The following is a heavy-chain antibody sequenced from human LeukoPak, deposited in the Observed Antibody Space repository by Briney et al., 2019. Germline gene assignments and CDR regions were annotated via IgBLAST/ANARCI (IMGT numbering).Heavy chain of an antibody. Sequence: ASVKVSCKTSGYTFTKYLIHWVRQAPGQGLEWMGGIIPIFGTANYAQKFQGRVTITTDESTSTAYMELSSLRSEDTAVYYCARVYRSSLMYSSPAERGGWFDPWGQGTLVTVSS. V-gene: IGHV1-69*05. CDR1: GYTFTKYL. CDR2: IIPIFGTA. J-gene: IGHJ5*02. CDR3: ARVYRSSLMYSSPAERGGWFDP. D-gene: IGHD6-13*01.